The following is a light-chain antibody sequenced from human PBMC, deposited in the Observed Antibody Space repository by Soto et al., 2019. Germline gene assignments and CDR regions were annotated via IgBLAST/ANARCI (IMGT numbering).Light chain of an antibody. CDR3: QKYRSAPLT. J-gene: IGKJ4*01. V-gene: IGKV1-27*01. Sequence: DIQVTQSPSSLSASVGDRVTITCRASQDIRNYLAWYQQKAGKVPKLLIYAASTLQSGVPSRFSGSGSGTDFTLTNSSLQPEDVATYYCQKYRSAPLTFGGGTKVEIK. CDR1: QDIRNY. CDR2: AAS.